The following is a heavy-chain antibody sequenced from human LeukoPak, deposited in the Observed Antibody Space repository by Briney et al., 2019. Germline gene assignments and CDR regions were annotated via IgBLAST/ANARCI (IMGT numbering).Heavy chain of an antibody. V-gene: IGHV3-23*01. CDR3: AKDNPPPTYYYDSSGYPRYGFDY. Sequence: PGGSLRLSCAASGFTFSSYAMSWVRQAPGKGLEWVSAISGSGGSTYHADSVKGRFTISRDNSKNTLYLQMNSLRAEDTAVYYCAKDNPPPTYYYDSSGYPRYGFDYWGQGTLVTVSS. J-gene: IGHJ4*02. CDR1: GFTFSSYA. D-gene: IGHD3-22*01. CDR2: ISGSGGST.